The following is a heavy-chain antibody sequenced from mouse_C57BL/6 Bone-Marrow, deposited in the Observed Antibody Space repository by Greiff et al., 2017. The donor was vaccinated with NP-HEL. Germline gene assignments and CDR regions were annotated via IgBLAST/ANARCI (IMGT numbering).Heavy chain of an antibody. CDR2: IYPGSGST. CDR1: GYTFTSYW. CDR3: ARIPPYYPERYYFDY. D-gene: IGHD1-1*01. Sequence: QVQLQQPGAELVKPGASVKMSCKASGYTFTSYWITWVKQRPGQGLEWIGDIYPGSGSTNYNEKFKSKATLTVDTSSSTAYMQLSSLTSEDSAVYDCARIPPYYPERYYFDYWGKGTTLTVSS. V-gene: IGHV1-55*01. J-gene: IGHJ2*01.